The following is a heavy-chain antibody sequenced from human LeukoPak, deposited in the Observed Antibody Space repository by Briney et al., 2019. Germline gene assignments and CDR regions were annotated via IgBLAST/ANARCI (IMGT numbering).Heavy chain of an antibody. V-gene: IGHV3-21*01. CDR3: ARDHCSSTTCYNDFDY. J-gene: IGHJ4*02. CDR1: GFTFSSYS. CDR2: ISSSSSYI. D-gene: IGHD2-2*02. Sequence: NPGGSLRLSCAASGFTFSSYSMNWVRQAPGKGLDWVSSISSSSSYIYYADSVKGRFTISRDNAKNSLYLQMNSLRAEDTAVYYCARDHCSSTTCYNDFDYWGQGTLVTVSS.